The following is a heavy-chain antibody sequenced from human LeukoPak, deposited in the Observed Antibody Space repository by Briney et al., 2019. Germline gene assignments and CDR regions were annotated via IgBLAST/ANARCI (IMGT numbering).Heavy chain of an antibody. CDR3: ARVRDGSCMDV. V-gene: IGHV3-7*01. J-gene: IGHJ6*04. CDR2: IKQDGSEK. CDR1: GFTVSSNY. D-gene: IGHD3-10*01. Sequence: PGGSLRLSCAASGFTVSSNYMSWVRQAPGKGLEWVANIKQDGSEKYYVDSVKGRFTISRDNAKNSLYLQMNSLRAEDTAVYYCARVRDGSCMDVWGKGTTVTVSS.